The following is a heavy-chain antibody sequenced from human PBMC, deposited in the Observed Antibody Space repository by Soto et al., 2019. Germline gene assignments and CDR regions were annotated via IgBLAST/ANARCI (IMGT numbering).Heavy chain of an antibody. CDR3: AKDQQATVTTVGYFKH. Sequence: EVQLVESGGGLVQPGRSLRLSCAASGFTFDDYAMHWVRQAPGKGLEWVSGISWNSGSIGYADSVKGRFTISRDNAKNSLYLQMNSLRAEDTALYYCAKDQQATVTTVGYFKHWGQGTLVTVSS. V-gene: IGHV3-9*01. J-gene: IGHJ1*01. D-gene: IGHD4-17*01. CDR1: GFTFDDYA. CDR2: ISWNSGSI.